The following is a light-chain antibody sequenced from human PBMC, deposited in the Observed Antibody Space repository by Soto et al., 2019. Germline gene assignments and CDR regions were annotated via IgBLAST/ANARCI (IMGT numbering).Light chain of an antibody. CDR2: DAS. Sequence: EIVLTQSPATLSLSPGERATLSCRASQSVSSYLAWYQQKPGQAPRLLIYDASNRATGIPARFSGSGSGTDFTLTISSLEPEDFAVYYCQQRSIWPPTFSQGTRLEIK. J-gene: IGKJ5*01. CDR1: QSVSSY. CDR3: QQRSIWPPT. V-gene: IGKV3-11*01.